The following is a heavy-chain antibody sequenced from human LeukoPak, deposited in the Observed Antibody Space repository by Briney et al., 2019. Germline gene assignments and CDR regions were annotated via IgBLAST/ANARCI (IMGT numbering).Heavy chain of an antibody. D-gene: IGHD3-10*01. CDR2: ISVDGTNK. CDR3: ARDRWSITMVRGVQNWFDP. CDR1: GFTFSNYA. V-gene: IGHV3-30-3*01. J-gene: IGHJ5*02. Sequence: QTGGSLRLSCAASGFTFSNYAMDWVRQAPGKGLEWVAVISVDGTNKYYADSVKGRFTLSRDNSKNTLYLQMNSLRAEDTAVYYCARDRWSITMVRGVQNWFDPWGQGTLVTVSS.